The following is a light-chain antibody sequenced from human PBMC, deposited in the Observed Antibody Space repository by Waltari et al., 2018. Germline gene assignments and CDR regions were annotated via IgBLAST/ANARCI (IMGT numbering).Light chain of an antibody. CDR1: QSIRSY. CDR3: QQSYSTPLT. CDR2: DAS. V-gene: IGKV1-39*01. J-gene: IGKJ4*01. Sequence: DIQMTQSPSSLSASVEDRVTITCRASQSIRSYLNWYQQKPGKAPKLLIYDASNLQSGVPSRFSGSGSGTDFTLTISRLQAEDFATYFCQQSYSTPLTFGGGAKVEIK.